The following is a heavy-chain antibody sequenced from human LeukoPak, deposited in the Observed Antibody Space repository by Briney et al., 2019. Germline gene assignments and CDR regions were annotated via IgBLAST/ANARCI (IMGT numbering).Heavy chain of an antibody. CDR3: ARTENYIPEDCFDP. Sequence: SETLSLTCTVSGGSIRSYHWTWIRQPPGKGLEWIGYIFNSGSTIYNPSLKSRVTISVDTSKNQFSLELSSVTAADTALYYCARTENYIPEDCFDPWGQGTLVTVSS. J-gene: IGHJ5*02. D-gene: IGHD5-24*01. CDR2: IFNSGST. V-gene: IGHV4-4*08. CDR1: GGSIRSYH.